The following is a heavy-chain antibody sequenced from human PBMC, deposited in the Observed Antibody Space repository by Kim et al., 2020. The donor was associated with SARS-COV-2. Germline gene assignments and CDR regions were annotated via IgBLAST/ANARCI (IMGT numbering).Heavy chain of an antibody. Sequence: GGSLRLSCAASGFTFSNYAIHWVRQAPGKGLEYVSAISVYGGNTYYADSVKGRFIVSRDNSKNTLHLQMVSLRVEDMAIYYCARVIPVAGSRGYFDYWGQGTPVTVSS. V-gene: IGHV3-64*02. CDR3: ARVIPVAGSRGYFDY. D-gene: IGHD6-19*01. J-gene: IGHJ4*02. CDR2: ISVYGGNT. CDR1: GFTFSNYA.